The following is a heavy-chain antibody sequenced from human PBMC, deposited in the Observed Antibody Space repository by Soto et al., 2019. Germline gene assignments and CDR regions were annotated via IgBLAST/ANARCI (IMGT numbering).Heavy chain of an antibody. Sequence: PSETLSLTCAVYGGSFSGYYWSWIRQPPGKGLEWIGEINHSGSTNYNPSLKSRVTISVDTSENQFSLKLSSVTAADTAVYYCARIRLRPYYYGMDVWGQGTTVTVSS. D-gene: IGHD4-17*01. CDR3: ARIRLRPYYYGMDV. CDR2: INHSGST. CDR1: GGSFSGYY. V-gene: IGHV4-34*01. J-gene: IGHJ6*02.